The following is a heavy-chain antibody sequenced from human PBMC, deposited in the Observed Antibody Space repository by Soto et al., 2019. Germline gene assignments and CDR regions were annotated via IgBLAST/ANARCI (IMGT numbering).Heavy chain of an antibody. D-gene: IGHD6-19*01. CDR1: GFTFSSYS. J-gene: IGHJ5*02. Sequence: GVSLRLSGAACGFTFSSYSISWVRQAPGKGLEWVSAISGSGVSTYYADSVKGRFTISRDNSKNTLYLQMNSLRSEATAVYYCAKDRRMGSGWYDRFDWFDPLGQRTLLAVSS. V-gene: IGHV3-23*01. CDR2: ISGSGVST. CDR3: AKDRRMGSGWYDRFDWFDP.